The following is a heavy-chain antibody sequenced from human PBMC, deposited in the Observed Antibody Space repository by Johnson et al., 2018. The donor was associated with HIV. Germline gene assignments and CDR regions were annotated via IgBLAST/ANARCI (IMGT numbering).Heavy chain of an antibody. CDR3: ASGIAVAGTLLDAFDI. J-gene: IGHJ3*02. V-gene: IGHV3-74*02. Sequence: VQLVESGGGLVQPGGSLRLSCAASGFTFSSYWMHWVRQAPGKGLVWVSRINSDGSSTSYADSVKGQITISRDNAKNTLYLQMNSLRAEDTAVYYCASGIAVAGTLLDAFDIWGQGTMVTVSS. CDR2: INSDGSST. CDR1: GFTFSSYW. D-gene: IGHD6-19*01.